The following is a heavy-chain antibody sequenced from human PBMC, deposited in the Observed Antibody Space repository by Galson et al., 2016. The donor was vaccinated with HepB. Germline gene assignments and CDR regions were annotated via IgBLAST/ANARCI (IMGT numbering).Heavy chain of an antibody. CDR3: ARGGSGRTMLGYSKGMDV. V-gene: IGHV1-18*01. J-gene: IGHJ6*02. Sequence: SVKVSCKASDYTFTNYGINWVRQAPGQGLEWMGWIGADTGDTNYAQKVQDRLTMTTDTSTSTAYMELRSLRSDDTAVYYCARGGSGRTMLGYSKGMDVWGQGTTVTVSS. CDR1: DYTFTNYG. CDR2: IGADTGDT. D-gene: IGHD1-26*01.